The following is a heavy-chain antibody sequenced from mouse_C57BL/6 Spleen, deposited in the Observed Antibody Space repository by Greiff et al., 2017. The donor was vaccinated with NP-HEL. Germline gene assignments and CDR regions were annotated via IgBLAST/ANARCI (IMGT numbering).Heavy chain of an antibody. J-gene: IGHJ4*01. Sequence: QVQLQQSGAELARPGASVKLSCTASGYTFTSYGISWVKQRTGQGLEWIGEIYPRSGNTYYNAKFKGKATLTADKSSSTAYMELRSLTSEDSAVYFCALTTVVAPYAMDYWGQGTSVTVSS. V-gene: IGHV1-81*01. D-gene: IGHD1-1*01. CDR1: GYTFTSYG. CDR3: ALTTVVAPYAMDY. CDR2: IYPRSGNT.